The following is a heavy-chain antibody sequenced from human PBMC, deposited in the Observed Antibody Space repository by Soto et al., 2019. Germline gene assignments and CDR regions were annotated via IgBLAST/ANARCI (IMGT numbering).Heavy chain of an antibody. D-gene: IGHD2-2*01. Sequence: GASVKVSCKASGGTFSSYAISWVRQAPGQGLEWMGGIIPIFGTANYAQKFQGRVTITADKSTSTAYMELSSLRSEDTAVYYCAREDSTPVRDYYYGMDVWGQGTTVTVSS. CDR2: IIPIFGTA. CDR3: AREDSTPVRDYYYGMDV. J-gene: IGHJ6*02. V-gene: IGHV1-69*06. CDR1: GGTFSSYA.